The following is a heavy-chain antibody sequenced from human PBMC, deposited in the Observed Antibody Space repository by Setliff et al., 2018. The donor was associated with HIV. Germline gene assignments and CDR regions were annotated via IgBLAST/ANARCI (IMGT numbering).Heavy chain of an antibody. Sequence: SETLSLTCTVSGGSISSSSYYWGWIRQPPGKGLEWIGSIYYSGSTYYNPSLKSRVTISVDTSKNQFSLKLSSVTAADTAVYYCARSRSDASRYYGSGNRFDPWGQGTLVTVSS. V-gene: IGHV4-39*07. CDR3: ARSRSDASRYYGSGNRFDP. CDR1: GGSISSSSYY. CDR2: IYYSGST. J-gene: IGHJ5*02. D-gene: IGHD3-10*01.